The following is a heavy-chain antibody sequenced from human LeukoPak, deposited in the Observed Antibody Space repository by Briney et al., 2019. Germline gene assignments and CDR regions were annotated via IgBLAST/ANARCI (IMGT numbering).Heavy chain of an antibody. J-gene: IGHJ6*02. Sequence: GGSLRLSCAASGFTFSSYSMNWVRQAPGKGLEWVSSISSSSSYIYYADSVKGRFTISRDNAKNSLYLQMNSLRAEDTAVYYCARVVVVTPYYYYGMDVWGQGTTVTASS. CDR1: GFTFSSYS. CDR3: ARVVVVTPYYYYGMDV. D-gene: IGHD2-21*02. CDR2: ISSSSSYI. V-gene: IGHV3-21*01.